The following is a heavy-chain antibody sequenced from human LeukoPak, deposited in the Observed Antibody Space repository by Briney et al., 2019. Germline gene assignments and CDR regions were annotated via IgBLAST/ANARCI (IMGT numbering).Heavy chain of an antibody. V-gene: IGHV3-48*04. CDR1: GFTLSSYS. CDR2: ISSSGSTI. Sequence: GGSLRLSCAASGFTLSSYSMNWVRQAPGKGLEWGSYISSSGSTIYYADSVKGRFTISRDNAKNSLYLQMNSLRAEDTAVYYCASAPADGSGYYNFNYWGQGTLVTVSS. D-gene: IGHD3-22*01. J-gene: IGHJ4*02. CDR3: ASAPADGSGYYNFNY.